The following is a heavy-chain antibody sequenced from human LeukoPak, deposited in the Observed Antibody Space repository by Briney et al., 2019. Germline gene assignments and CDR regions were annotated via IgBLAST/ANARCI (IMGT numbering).Heavy chain of an antibody. CDR3: AKTLGDYVGYYYYGLDV. J-gene: IGHJ6*02. CDR2: IKQDGNEK. Sequence: GGSLRLSCAASGFTFNRNWMSWVRQAPGKGLEWVANIKQDGNEKYYVDSVKGRFTISRDNSKNTLYLQMNSLRAEDTAVYYCAKTLGDYVGYYYYGLDVWGQGTTVTVSS. D-gene: IGHD4-17*01. CDR1: GFTFNRNW. V-gene: IGHV3-7*03.